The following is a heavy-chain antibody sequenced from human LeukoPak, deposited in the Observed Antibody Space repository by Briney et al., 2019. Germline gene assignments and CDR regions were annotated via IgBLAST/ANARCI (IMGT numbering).Heavy chain of an antibody. CDR1: GGFISGYY. V-gene: IGHV4-59*01. CDR3: ARDGSGFDV. J-gene: IGHJ3*01. D-gene: IGHD2-2*03. Sequence: PSETLSLTCTVSGGFISGYYWSWIRQSPGRGLEWLGYIYDSGSTKYNPSLKSRVTISVDASKNQISLKLTSMTAADTAVYYCARDGSGFDVWSQGTKVTVSS. CDR2: IYDSGST.